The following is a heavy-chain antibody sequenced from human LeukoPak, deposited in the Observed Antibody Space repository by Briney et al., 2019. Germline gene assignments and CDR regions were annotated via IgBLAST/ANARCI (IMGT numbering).Heavy chain of an antibody. V-gene: IGHV4-59*08. CDR3: ARLQAKSGSYYWYYFDY. CDR2: IYYSGST. Sequence: NPSETLSLTCTVSGGSISSYYWSWIRQPPGRGLEWIGYIYYSGSTNYNPSLKSRVTISVDTSKNQFSLKLSSVTAADTAVYYCARLQAKSGSYYWYYFDYWGQGTLVTVSS. J-gene: IGHJ4*02. D-gene: IGHD1-26*01. CDR1: GGSISSYY.